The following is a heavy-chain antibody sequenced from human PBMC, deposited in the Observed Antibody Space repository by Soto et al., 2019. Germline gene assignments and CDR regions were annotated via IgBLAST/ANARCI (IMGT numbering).Heavy chain of an antibody. CDR2: INPNSGGT. CDR1: GYTFTGYY. Sequence: QVQLVQSGAEVKKPGASVKVSCKASGYTFTGYYMHWVRQAPGQGLEWMGWINPNSGGTNYAQKVQGWVTMTRDTSISTAYMELSRLRSDDTAVYYCARAGGYNYYYYMDVWGKGTTVTVSS. CDR3: ARAGGYNYYYYMDV. J-gene: IGHJ6*03. V-gene: IGHV1-2*04. D-gene: IGHD2-15*01.